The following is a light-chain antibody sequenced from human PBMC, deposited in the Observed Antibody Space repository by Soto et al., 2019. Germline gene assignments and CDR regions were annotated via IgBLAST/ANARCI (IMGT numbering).Light chain of an antibody. Sequence: QSVLTQPVSVSGSPGQSITISCTGTSSDVGGYNFVSWYQQHPGKAPKLMIYDVSNRPSGVSNRFSGSKSGNTASLTISGLQAEDEADYYCSSYTSSSTSLFGTGTKVTVL. V-gene: IGLV2-14*01. J-gene: IGLJ1*01. CDR1: SSDVGGYNF. CDR3: SSYTSSSTSL. CDR2: DVS.